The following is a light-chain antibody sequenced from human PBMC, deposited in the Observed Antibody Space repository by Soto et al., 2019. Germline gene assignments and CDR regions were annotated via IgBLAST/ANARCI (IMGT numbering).Light chain of an antibody. CDR2: DVS. CDR1: SSDVGGYNY. J-gene: IGLJ1*01. CDR3: CSYAVTFYV. V-gene: IGLV2-8*01. Sequence: QSVLTQPPSASGSPGQSVTIYCAGTSSDVGGYNYISWYQRDPGKVPKLMIYDVSERPSGVPDLFSGSKYGNTASLTISGLQAEDEADYYCCSYAVTFYVFGTGTKVTVL.